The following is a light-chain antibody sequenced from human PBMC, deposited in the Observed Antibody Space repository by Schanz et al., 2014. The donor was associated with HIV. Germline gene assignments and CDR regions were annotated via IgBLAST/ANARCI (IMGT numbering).Light chain of an antibody. CDR1: QTISTL. J-gene: IGKJ1*01. CDR2: RAS. Sequence: DIQMTQSPSTLSASVGDRVTLTCRASQTISTLLAWYQQKPGKAPRLLMYRASTLESGVPSRFSGSGSGTEFTLTISSLQPDDFATYYCQQYNSYSQTFGQGTKVEIK. V-gene: IGKV1-5*03. CDR3: QQYNSYSQT.